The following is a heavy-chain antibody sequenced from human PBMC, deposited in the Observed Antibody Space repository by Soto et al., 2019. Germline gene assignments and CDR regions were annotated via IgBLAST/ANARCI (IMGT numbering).Heavy chain of an antibody. CDR3: ADPPSIEAGGPDY. J-gene: IGHJ4*02. CDR2: IHYSGRV. CDR1: VVSIGGSAYH. D-gene: IGHD6-6*01. Sequence: PSETLSLTCTFSVVSIGGSAYHCGWIRQPPGNGLEWIGSIHYSGRVYYNESLLGRVTILVDTSTNRFSLSLDSVTAADTAVYYGADPPSIEAGGPDYWRQRTLVTVSS. V-gene: IGHV4-39*02.